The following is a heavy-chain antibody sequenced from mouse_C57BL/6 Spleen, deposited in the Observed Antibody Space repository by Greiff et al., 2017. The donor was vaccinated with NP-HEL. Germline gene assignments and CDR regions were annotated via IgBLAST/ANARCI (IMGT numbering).Heavy chain of an antibody. CDR3: ARERVYSNYDYAMDY. D-gene: IGHD2-5*01. CDR1: GFNIKNTN. J-gene: IGHJ4*01. CDR2: IDPANGNT. Sequence: VQLQQSVAELVRPGASVKLSCTASGFNIKNTNMHWVKQRPEQGLEWIGRIDPANGNTKYAPKFQGKATITADTSSNTAYLQLSSLTSEDTAIYYCARERVYSNYDYAMDYWGQGTSVTVSA. V-gene: IGHV14-3*01.